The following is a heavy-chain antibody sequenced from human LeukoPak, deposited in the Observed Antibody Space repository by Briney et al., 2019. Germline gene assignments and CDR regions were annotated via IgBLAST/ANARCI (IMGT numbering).Heavy chain of an antibody. V-gene: IGHV1-69*13. CDR3: ARSGWGYSSGWRDY. D-gene: IGHD6-19*01. Sequence: SVKVSCKASGGTFSSYAISWVRQAPGQGLEWMGGIIPIFGTANYAQKFQGRVTITADESTSTAYMELSSLRSEDTAVYYCARSGWGYSSGWRDYWGQGTLVTVSS. CDR2: IIPIFGTA. CDR1: GGTFSSYA. J-gene: IGHJ4*02.